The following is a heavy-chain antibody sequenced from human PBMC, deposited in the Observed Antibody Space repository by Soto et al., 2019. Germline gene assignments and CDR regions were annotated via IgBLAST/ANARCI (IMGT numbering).Heavy chain of an antibody. Sequence: QVQLVQSGAEVKKPGSSVKVSCKASGGTFSSYAISWVRQAPGQGLEWMGGITPIFGTANYAQKFQGRVTITADESTKTAHMELSSLRSEDTAVYYCARDYGHDCSGGRCYFYFWGQGTLVTVSS. CDR3: ARDYGHDCSGGRCYFYF. V-gene: IGHV1-69*01. D-gene: IGHD2-15*01. J-gene: IGHJ4*02. CDR1: GGTFSSYA. CDR2: ITPIFGTA.